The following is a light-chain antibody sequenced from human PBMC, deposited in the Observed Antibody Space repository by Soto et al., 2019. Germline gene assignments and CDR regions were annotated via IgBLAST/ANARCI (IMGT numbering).Light chain of an antibody. Sequence: EIVMTQSPATLSVSPGDRATLSCRASQSVRSNLAWYQQQPGQAPRLXIYGASTRETGIPAKFSSSGAGTECTRTISSLQYEDVEVDYCPQYNNSPRTFGQGTKVDIK. V-gene: IGKV3-15*01. CDR1: QSVRSN. CDR2: GAS. CDR3: PQYNNSPRT. J-gene: IGKJ1*01.